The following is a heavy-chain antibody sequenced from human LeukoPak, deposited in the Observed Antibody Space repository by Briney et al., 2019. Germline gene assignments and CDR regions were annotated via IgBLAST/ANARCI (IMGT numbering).Heavy chain of an antibody. D-gene: IGHD1-26*01. Sequence: GGSLRLSCAASGFTLSNYEMNWVRQAPGKGLEWLSYSSGSGTTTHYADSVKGRFTISRDNSKNTLYLQMNSLRAEDTAVYYCAKAGSYYGEAPDYWGQGTLVTVSS. CDR3: AKAGSYYGEAPDY. CDR2: SSGSGTTT. V-gene: IGHV3-23*01. CDR1: GFTLSNYE. J-gene: IGHJ4*02.